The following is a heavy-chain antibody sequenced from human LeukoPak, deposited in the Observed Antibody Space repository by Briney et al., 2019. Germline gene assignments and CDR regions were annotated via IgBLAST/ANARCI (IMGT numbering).Heavy chain of an antibody. CDR2: IYPGDSDT. CDR1: GYSFTSYW. V-gene: IGHV5-51*01. Sequence: GESLKISCKGSGYSFTSYWIGWVRQMPAKSLQWMGIIYPGDSDTRYSPSFQGQVTISADKSISTAYLQWSSLKASDTAMYYCARHPNSYAKYYYYYGMDVWGQGTTVTVSS. D-gene: IGHD5-18*01. CDR3: ARHPNSYAKYYYYYGMDV. J-gene: IGHJ6*02.